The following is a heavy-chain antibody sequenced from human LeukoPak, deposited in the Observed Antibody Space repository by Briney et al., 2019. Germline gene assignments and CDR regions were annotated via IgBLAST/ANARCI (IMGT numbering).Heavy chain of an antibody. Sequence: GGSLRLSCAASGFTFSSYYMSWVRQAPGKGLEWVANIKQDGSEKYYMDSVKGRFTISRDNAKNSLYLQMNSLRAEDTAVYYCARGVGTAAAYDYWGQATLVTVSS. V-gene: IGHV3-7*01. J-gene: IGHJ4*02. CDR3: ARGVGTAAAYDY. CDR2: IKQDGSEK. D-gene: IGHD2-2*01. CDR1: GFTFSSYY.